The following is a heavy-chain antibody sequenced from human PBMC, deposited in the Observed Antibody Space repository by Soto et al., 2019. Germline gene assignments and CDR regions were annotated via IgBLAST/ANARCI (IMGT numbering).Heavy chain of an antibody. V-gene: IGHV3-33*01. CDR3: ARDPRIYSSSIYYYYYMDV. Sequence: VQLVESGGGVVQPGRSLRLSCAASGFTFSSYGMHWVRQAPGKGLEWVAVIWYDGSNKYYADSVKGRFTISRDNSKNTLYLQMNSLRAEDTAVYYCARDPRIYSSSIYYYYYMDVWGKGTTVTVSS. D-gene: IGHD6-6*01. J-gene: IGHJ6*03. CDR2: IWYDGSNK. CDR1: GFTFSSYG.